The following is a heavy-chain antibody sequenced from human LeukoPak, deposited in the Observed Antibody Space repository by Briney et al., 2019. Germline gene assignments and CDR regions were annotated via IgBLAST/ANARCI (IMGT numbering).Heavy chain of an antibody. CDR2: IKQDGSEK. V-gene: IGHV3-7*03. J-gene: IGHJ4*02. CDR1: GFTFISYW. Sequence: PGGSLRLSCAASGFTFISYWMSWVRQAPGKGLEWVANIKQDGSEKSYVDSVKGRFTISRDDAKNSLYLQMNSLRAEDTAVYYCVKDRLSLNLGYCSGGSCYFDYWGQGTLVTVSS. D-gene: IGHD2-15*01. CDR3: VKDRLSLNLGYCSGGSCYFDY.